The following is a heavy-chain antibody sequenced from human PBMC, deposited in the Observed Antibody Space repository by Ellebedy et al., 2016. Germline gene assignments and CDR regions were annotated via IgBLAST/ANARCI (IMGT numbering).Heavy chain of an antibody. Sequence: GSLRLXXAVYGGSFSGYYWSWIRQPPGKGLEWIGEINHSGSTNYNPSLKSRVTISVDTSKNQFSLKLSSVTAADTAVYYCARGDSYGYRGFVHKYYYFYGMDVWGQGTTVTVSS. D-gene: IGHD5-18*01. J-gene: IGHJ6*02. CDR2: INHSGST. CDR1: GGSFSGYY. V-gene: IGHV4-34*01. CDR3: ARGDSYGYRGFVHKYYYFYGMDV.